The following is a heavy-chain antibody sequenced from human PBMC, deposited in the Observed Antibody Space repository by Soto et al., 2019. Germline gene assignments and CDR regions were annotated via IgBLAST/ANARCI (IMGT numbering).Heavy chain of an antibody. Sequence: ASVKVSCKASGVAFSSYAISWVGQAPLQGLEWMGGIIPIFGTANYAQKFQGRVTITADKSTSTAYMELSSLRPEDTAVYYCASGIRYSSSSLFGKYYYYCYGIDVWGQGTSVTFSS. CDR2: IIPIFGTA. D-gene: IGHD6-6*01. CDR1: GVAFSSYA. CDR3: ASGIRYSSSSLFGKYYYYCYGIDV. J-gene: IGHJ6*02. V-gene: IGHV1-69*06.